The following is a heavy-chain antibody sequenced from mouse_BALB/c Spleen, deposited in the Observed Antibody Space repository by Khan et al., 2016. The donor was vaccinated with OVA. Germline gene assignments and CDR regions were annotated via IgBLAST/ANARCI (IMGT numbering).Heavy chain of an antibody. J-gene: IGHJ2*01. V-gene: IGHV5-6-4*01. Sequence: EVELVASGGGLVRPGGSLKLSCAASGFSFSSYSMSWVRQTPEKRLEWVATISSGSSYTYYPDSVKGRFTISRDNAKNTQHLHVNCLRSEDTAMYYSKRNRGEYGNGPYFDYWGQGTTLP. CDR1: GFSFSSYS. D-gene: IGHD1-1*01. CDR3: KRNRGEYGNGPYFDY. CDR2: ISSGSSYT.